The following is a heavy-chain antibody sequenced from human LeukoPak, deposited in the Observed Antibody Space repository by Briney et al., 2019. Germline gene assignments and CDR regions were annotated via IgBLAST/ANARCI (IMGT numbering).Heavy chain of an antibody. J-gene: IGHJ4*02. CDR2: NSGYNGNT. D-gene: IGHD2-15*01. V-gene: IGHV1-18*01. CDR3: ARGLSCSGNTCYAAHFDS. CDR1: GDTFTTYG. Sequence: ASVKVSCKASGDTFTTYGITWVRQAPGQGLEWMGWNSGYNGNTEYTQKFQGRVAMTRDTSTSTAYMELRSLRSDDTAVYYCARGLSCSGNTCYAAHFDSWGQGTLVTVSS.